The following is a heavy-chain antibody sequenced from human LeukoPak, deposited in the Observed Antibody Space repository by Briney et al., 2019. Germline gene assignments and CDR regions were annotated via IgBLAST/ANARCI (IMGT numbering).Heavy chain of an antibody. CDR3: AKDGEYCSSTSCYTVPDYYGMDV. CDR1: GFTFSSYA. D-gene: IGHD2-2*02. CDR2: ISGSGGST. J-gene: IGHJ6*02. Sequence: PGGSLRLSCAASGFTFSSYAMSWVRQAPGKGLEWVSAISGSGGSTYYADSVKGRFTISRDNSKNTLYLHMNSLRAEDTAVYYCAKDGEYCSSTSCYTVPDYYGMDVWGQGTTVTVSS. V-gene: IGHV3-23*01.